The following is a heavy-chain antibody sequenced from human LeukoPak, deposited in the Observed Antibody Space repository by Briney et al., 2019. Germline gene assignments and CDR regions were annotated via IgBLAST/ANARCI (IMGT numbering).Heavy chain of an antibody. CDR3: ARVGYSGYDRPRPPHKGFDY. J-gene: IGHJ4*02. CDR1: GFSVGNYW. V-gene: IGHV4-34*01. CDR2: INHSGST. D-gene: IGHD5-12*01. Sequence: GSLRLSCAASGFSVGNYWMHWIRQPPEKGLEWIGEINHSGSTNYNPSLKSRVTISVDTSKNQFSLKLSSVTAADTAVYYCARVGYSGYDRPRPPHKGFDYWGQGTLVTVSS.